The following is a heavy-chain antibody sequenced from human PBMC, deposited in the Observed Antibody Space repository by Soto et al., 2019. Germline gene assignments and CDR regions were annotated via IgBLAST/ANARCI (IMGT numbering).Heavy chain of an antibody. CDR1: GYSFTSYW. V-gene: IGHV5-51*01. CDR3: ARHARTTYSSSSFPYYYYYMDV. CDR2: IYPGDSDT. D-gene: IGHD6-6*01. J-gene: IGHJ6*03. Sequence: GESLKISCKGSGYSFTSYWIVWVRQMPGKGLEWMGIIYPGDSDTRYSPSFQGQVTISADKPISTAYLQWSSLKASDTAMYYCARHARTTYSSSSFPYYYYYMDVWGKGTTVTVSS.